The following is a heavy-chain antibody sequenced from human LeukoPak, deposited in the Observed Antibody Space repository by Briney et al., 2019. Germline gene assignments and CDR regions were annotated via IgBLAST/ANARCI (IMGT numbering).Heavy chain of an antibody. CDR1: GGSIYSYY. V-gene: IGHV4-59*08. CDR3: ARLIHLEPGIAVAGTRWFDP. Sequence: PSETLSLTCTVSGGSIYSYYWSWIRQPPGKGLEGIGYIYNSGSTNYNPSLKSRVTISVDTSKNQFSLKLSSVTAADTAVYYCARLIHLEPGIAVAGTRWFDPWGQGTLVTVSS. CDR2: IYNSGST. J-gene: IGHJ5*02. D-gene: IGHD6-19*01.